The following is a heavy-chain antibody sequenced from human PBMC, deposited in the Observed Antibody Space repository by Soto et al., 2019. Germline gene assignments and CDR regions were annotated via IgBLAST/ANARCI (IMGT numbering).Heavy chain of an antibody. V-gene: IGHV4-34*01. D-gene: IGHD3-10*01. Sequence: XATLSLPCAVYGGSFSGYYWSWIGQPPGKGLEWIGEINHSGSTNYNPSLKSRVTISVDTSKNQFSLKLSSVTAADTAVYYCARKATGIWFGEWSSNWFDPWGQVTLFTVSS. CDR1: GGSFSGYY. CDR2: INHSGST. CDR3: ARKATGIWFGEWSSNWFDP. J-gene: IGHJ5*02.